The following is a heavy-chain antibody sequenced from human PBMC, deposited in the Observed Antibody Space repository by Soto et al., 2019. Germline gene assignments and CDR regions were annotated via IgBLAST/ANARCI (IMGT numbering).Heavy chain of an antibody. CDR2: IIPILGIA. CDR1: GGTFSSYT. CDR3: ASGTATESSYYYGMDV. V-gene: IGHV1-69*02. D-gene: IGHD5-18*01. J-gene: IGHJ6*02. Sequence: QVQLVQSGAEVKKPASSVKVACKASGGTFSSYTISWVRQAPGQGLEWMGRIIPILGIANYAQKFQGRGTITADKSTSTAYMEPSRLRSENTAVYYCASGTATESSYYYGMDVWGQGTTVTVSS.